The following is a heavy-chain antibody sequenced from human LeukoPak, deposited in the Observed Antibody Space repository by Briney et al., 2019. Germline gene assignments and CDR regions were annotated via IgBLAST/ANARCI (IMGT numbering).Heavy chain of an antibody. CDR3: ARDWGYYDSSGSLPYYFDY. D-gene: IGHD3-22*01. CDR1: GFRFGDYP. V-gene: IGHV3-11*01. CDR2: ISSSGKTI. Sequence: GGSLRLSCRGSGFRFGDYPVSWVRQAPGKGLEWISYISSSGKTIYYADSVKGRFTISRDNAKNSLYLQMNSLRAEDTAVYYCARDWGYYDSSGSLPYYFDYWGQGTLVTVSS. J-gene: IGHJ4*02.